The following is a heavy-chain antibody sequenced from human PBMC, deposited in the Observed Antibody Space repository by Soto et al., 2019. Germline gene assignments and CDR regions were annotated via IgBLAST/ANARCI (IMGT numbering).Heavy chain of an antibody. D-gene: IGHD2-8*01. Sequence: SVKVSCKASGGTFSSYAISWVRQAPGQGLEWMGGIIPIFGTANYAQKFRGRVTITADESTSTAYMELSSLRSEDTAVYYCAREGCTNGVCINWFDPWGQGTLVTVSS. V-gene: IGHV1-69*13. CDR1: GGTFSSYA. CDR3: AREGCTNGVCINWFDP. CDR2: IIPIFGTA. J-gene: IGHJ5*02.